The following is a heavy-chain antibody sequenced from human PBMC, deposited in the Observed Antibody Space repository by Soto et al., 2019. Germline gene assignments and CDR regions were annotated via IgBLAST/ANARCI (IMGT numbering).Heavy chain of an antibody. J-gene: IGHJ4*02. CDR3: ARGSYYDSSGYYDY. CDR2: IYYSGST. V-gene: IGHV4-31*03. CDR1: GGSISSGGYY. Sequence: SLTCTVSGGSISSGGYYWSWIRQHPGKGLEWIGYIYYSGSTYYNPSLKSRVTISVDTPKNQFSLRLSSVTAADTAVYYCARGSYYDSSGYYDYWGQGTLVTVSS. D-gene: IGHD3-22*01.